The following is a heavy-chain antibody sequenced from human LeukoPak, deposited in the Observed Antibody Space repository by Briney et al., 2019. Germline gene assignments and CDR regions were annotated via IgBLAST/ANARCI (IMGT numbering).Heavy chain of an antibody. J-gene: IGHJ4*02. CDR1: GFTFSNYW. CDR2: IKQDGSEK. Sequence: GGSLRLSCAASGFTFSNYWMSWVRQAPGKGLEWVANIKQDGSEKYYVDSVKGRFTISRDNTKSSLYLQMNSLRAEDTAVYYCATVGRSTRPGHWGQGTLVTVSS. V-gene: IGHV3-7*01. CDR3: ATVGRSTRPGH. D-gene: IGHD6-6*01.